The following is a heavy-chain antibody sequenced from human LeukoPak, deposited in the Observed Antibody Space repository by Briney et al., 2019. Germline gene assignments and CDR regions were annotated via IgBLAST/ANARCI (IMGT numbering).Heavy chain of an antibody. V-gene: IGHV4-39*01. Sequence: PSETLSLTCTVSGGSTSSSNYYWGWIRQPPGKGLEWIGGIHYSGNTYYNPSLKSRVTISIDTSKNQFSLKLSSVTAADTAVYYCARKTTGTMSPYFDYWGQGTLVTVSS. D-gene: IGHD1-1*01. CDR2: IHYSGNT. CDR3: ARKTTGTMSPYFDY. CDR1: GGSTSSSNYY. J-gene: IGHJ4*02.